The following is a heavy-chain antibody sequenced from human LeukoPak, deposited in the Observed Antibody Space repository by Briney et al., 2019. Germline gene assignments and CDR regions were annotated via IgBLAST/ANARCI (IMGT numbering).Heavy chain of an antibody. Sequence: PGGSLRLSCAASEFTFPMYWMSWVRQAPGKGLEWISYISADATTMYYGDSVKGRFIISRDNAKNSLHLQMNSLRVDDTAVYYCARVLGYSTGYYYFDHWGQGALVTVSS. V-gene: IGHV3-11*01. CDR1: EFTFPMYW. CDR3: ARVLGYSTGYYYFDH. D-gene: IGHD6-19*01. J-gene: IGHJ4*02. CDR2: ISADATTM.